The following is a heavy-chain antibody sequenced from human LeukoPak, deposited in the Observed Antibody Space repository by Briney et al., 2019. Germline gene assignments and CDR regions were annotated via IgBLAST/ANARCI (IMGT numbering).Heavy chain of an antibody. V-gene: IGHV3-74*01. CDR2: INTDGSNT. Sequence: GGSLRLSCAASGFIFSSYWMHWVRQAPGKGLVWVSRINTDGSNTVYADSVKGRFTISRDNAKNMLYLQMNSLRAEDTAVYYCARDRPWFDPRGQGTLVTVSS. J-gene: IGHJ5*02. CDR3: ARDRPWFDP. CDR1: GFIFSSYW.